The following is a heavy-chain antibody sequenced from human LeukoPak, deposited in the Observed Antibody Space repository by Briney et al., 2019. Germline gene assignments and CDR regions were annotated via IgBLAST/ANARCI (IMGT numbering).Heavy chain of an antibody. D-gene: IGHD6-19*01. CDR2: ISYDGSNK. V-gene: IGHV3-30-3*02. J-gene: IGHJ4*02. Sequence: GGSLRLSCAASGFTFSSYAMHWVRQAPGKGLEWVAVISYDGSNKYYADSVKGRFTISRDNSKNTLYLQMNSLRAEDTAVYYCAKDLRSVAGTAGADYWGQGTLVTVSS. CDR1: GFTFSSYA. CDR3: AKDLRSVAGTAGADY.